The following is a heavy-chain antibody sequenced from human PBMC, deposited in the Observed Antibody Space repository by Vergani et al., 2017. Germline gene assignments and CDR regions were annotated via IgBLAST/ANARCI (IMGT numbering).Heavy chain of an antibody. Sequence: QVQLQESGPGVVKPSQTLSLTCAVSGGSISSGDHCWTWIRQRPGKGLEWIGYIFYSGTTYDNPSLRSRLTISVDTSQNQFSLKLRSVTAADTAVYYCARSPTGYSSGWYGNWFDPWGQGTLVTVSS. CDR1: GGSISSGDHC. J-gene: IGHJ5*02. CDR3: ARSPTGYSSGWYGNWFDP. V-gene: IGHV4-31*11. CDR2: IFYSGTT. D-gene: IGHD6-19*01.